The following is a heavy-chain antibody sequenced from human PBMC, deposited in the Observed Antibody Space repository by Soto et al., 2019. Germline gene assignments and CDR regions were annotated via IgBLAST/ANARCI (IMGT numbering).Heavy chain of an antibody. CDR2: LYSSGTT. CDR1: GLTVSNNY. Sequence: LRLSCAASGLTVSNNYMSWVRQAPEKGLEWVSILYSSGTTYYADSVKGRFTISRDNSKNTLFLQMNSLRAEDTAVYYCARGIAVAGFYFDYWGQGTQVTVSS. V-gene: IGHV3-53*01. D-gene: IGHD6-19*01. CDR3: ARGIAVAGFYFDY. J-gene: IGHJ4*02.